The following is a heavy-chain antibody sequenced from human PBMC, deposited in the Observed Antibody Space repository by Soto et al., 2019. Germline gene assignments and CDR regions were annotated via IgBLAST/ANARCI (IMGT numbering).Heavy chain of an antibody. Sequence: QVQLQESGPGLVKPSETLSLTCTVSGGSISSYYWSWIRQPPGKGLEWIGYIYYSGSTNYNPSLKSRVTISVDTSKNQLSLKLSSVTAADTAVYYCARGGLKDFWSGYYTGRWWFDPWGQGTLVTVSS. D-gene: IGHD3-3*01. J-gene: IGHJ5*02. CDR2: IYYSGST. CDR1: GGSISSYY. CDR3: ARGGLKDFWSGYYTGRWWFDP. V-gene: IGHV4-59*01.